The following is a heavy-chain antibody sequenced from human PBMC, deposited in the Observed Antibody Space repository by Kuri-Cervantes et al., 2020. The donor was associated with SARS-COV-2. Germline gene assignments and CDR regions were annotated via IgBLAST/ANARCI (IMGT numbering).Heavy chain of an antibody. Sequence: SETLSLTCTISGGSISRGDYFWSWIRQPPGKGLEWIGYIYYSGRTYYNPSLRSRIAISVDTSKNQFSLKLSSVTAADTAVYYCARPGDIYYGSGSYSTWGQGTLVTVSS. D-gene: IGHD3-10*01. V-gene: IGHV4-30-4*08. CDR2: IYYSGRT. CDR3: ARPGDIYYGSGSYST. J-gene: IGHJ5*02. CDR1: GGSISRGDYF.